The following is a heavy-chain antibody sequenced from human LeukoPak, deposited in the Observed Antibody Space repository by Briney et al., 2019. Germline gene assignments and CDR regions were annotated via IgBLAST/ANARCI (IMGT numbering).Heavy chain of an antibody. D-gene: IGHD3-3*01. CDR3: ATYDSWSGYNIAY. V-gene: IGHV3-7*03. Sequence: AGGSLRLSCVASGFTLSSRWMMWVRQAPGKGLEWMTNINRDGSEKNYVDSVKGRFTITRDNAENSLYLQMNSLKVEDTAIYYCATYDSWSGYNIAYWGQGTLVTVSS. CDR1: GFTLSSRW. J-gene: IGHJ4*02. CDR2: INRDGSEK.